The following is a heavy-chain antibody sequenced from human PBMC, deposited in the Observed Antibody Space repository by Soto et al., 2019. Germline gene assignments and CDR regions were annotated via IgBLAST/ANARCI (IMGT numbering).Heavy chain of an antibody. D-gene: IGHD3-22*01. Sequence: ASVKVSCKVSGYTLTELSMHWVRQAPGKGLEWKGGFDPEDGETIHAQKFQGRVTMTEDTSTDTAYMELSSLRSEDTAVYYCATNSLVYYDSSGFIHWFDPWGQGTLVTVSS. CDR1: GYTLTELS. V-gene: IGHV1-24*01. CDR2: FDPEDGET. J-gene: IGHJ5*02. CDR3: ATNSLVYYDSSGFIHWFDP.